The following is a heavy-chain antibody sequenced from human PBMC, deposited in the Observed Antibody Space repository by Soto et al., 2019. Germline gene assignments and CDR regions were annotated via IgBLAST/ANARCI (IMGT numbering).Heavy chain of an antibody. J-gene: IGHJ6*02. CDR2: ISYDGSNK. V-gene: IGHV3-30*18. Sequence: GGSLRLSCAASGFTFSSYGMHWVRQAPGKGLEWVAVISYDGSNKYYADSVKGRFTISRDNSKNTLYLQMNSLKAEDTAVYYCAKGSVLRFLEWLFPGDYYYGMDVWGQGTTVTVSS. CDR3: AKGSVLRFLEWLFPGDYYYGMDV. CDR1: GFTFSSYG. D-gene: IGHD3-3*01.